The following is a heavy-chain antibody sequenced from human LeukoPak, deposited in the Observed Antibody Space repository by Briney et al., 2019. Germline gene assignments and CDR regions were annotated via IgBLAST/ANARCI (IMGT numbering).Heavy chain of an antibody. Sequence: PGGSLRLSCTASGFTFGDYAMSWVRQAPGKGLEWVGFIRRKAYGETTEYAASVKGRFTISRDDSKSIAYLQMNSLKTEDTALYYCTRDDVDIVATVGVYYGMDVWGKGTTVTVSS. CDR2: IRRKAYGETT. CDR1: GFTFGDYA. J-gene: IGHJ6*04. V-gene: IGHV3-49*04. D-gene: IGHD5-12*01. CDR3: TRDDVDIVATVGVYYGMDV.